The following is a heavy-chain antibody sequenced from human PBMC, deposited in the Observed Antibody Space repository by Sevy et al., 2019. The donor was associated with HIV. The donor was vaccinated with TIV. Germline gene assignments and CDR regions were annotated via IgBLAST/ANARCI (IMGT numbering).Heavy chain of an antibody. CDR3: ARVPLITARPDNWFDP. J-gene: IGHJ5*02. V-gene: IGHV3-7*03. CDR1: GFTFSTYW. D-gene: IGHD6-6*01. Sequence: GGSLRLSCAASGFTFSTYWMSWVRQAPGKGLEWVTNIKQDGSEKYYVDSVKGRFSISRDNPKNSLYLQMNSLRAEDTSVYYCARVPLITARPDNWFDPWGQGTLVTVSS. CDR2: IKQDGSEK.